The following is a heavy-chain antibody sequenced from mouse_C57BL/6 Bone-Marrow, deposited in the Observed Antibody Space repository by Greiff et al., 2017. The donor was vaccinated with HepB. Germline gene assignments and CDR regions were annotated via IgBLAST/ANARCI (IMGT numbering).Heavy chain of an antibody. J-gene: IGHJ4*01. V-gene: IGHV5-12*01. Sequence: DAMLVESGGGLVQPGGSLKLSCVVSGFIFSDYYTYWVRQTPEKRLEWVAYISNGGGSTYYPDTVKGRFTISRDNAKHTLYLQMSRLKSEDTAMYYCAKQSSYYDGGYYAMDYWSQGTSVTVSS. D-gene: IGHD1-1*01. CDR2: ISNGGGST. CDR1: GFIFSDYY. CDR3: AKQSSYYDGGYYAMDY.